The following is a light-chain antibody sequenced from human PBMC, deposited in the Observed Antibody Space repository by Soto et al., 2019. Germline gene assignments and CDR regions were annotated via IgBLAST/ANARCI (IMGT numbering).Light chain of an antibody. CDR1: SSDVGGYNY. J-gene: IGLJ2*01. Sequence: QSVLTQPASVSGSPGQSIIISCTGTSSDVGGYNYVSWYQQHPGKAPKLMIYEVSNRPSGVSNRFSGSKSGNTASLTISGLQAEDEADYYCSSYTSSSTLNVVFGGGTKVTVL. CDR2: EVS. V-gene: IGLV2-14*01. CDR3: SSYTSSSTLNVV.